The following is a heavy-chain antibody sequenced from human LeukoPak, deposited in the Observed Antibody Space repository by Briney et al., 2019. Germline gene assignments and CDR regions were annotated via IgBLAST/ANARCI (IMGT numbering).Heavy chain of an antibody. V-gene: IGHV3-21*04. Sequence: GGSLRLSCAASRFTFSSYSMNWVRQAPGKGLEWVSSISSSGSYIYYADSVKGRFTVSRDNAKNSLFLQMNSLRAEDTAVYYCARSLGAPPPRHAHRGKYSSSWTGYYYMDVWGKGTTVTVSS. D-gene: IGHD6-13*01. CDR1: RFTFSSYS. CDR3: ARSLGAPPPRHAHRGKYSSSWTGYYYMDV. CDR2: ISSSGSYI. J-gene: IGHJ6*03.